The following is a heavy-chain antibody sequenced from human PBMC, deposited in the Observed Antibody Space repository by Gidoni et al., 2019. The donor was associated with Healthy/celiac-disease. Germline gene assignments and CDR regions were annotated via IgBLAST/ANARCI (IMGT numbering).Heavy chain of an antibody. V-gene: IGHV3-33*01. D-gene: IGHD3-22*01. CDR3: AREYYYDSYYYFDY. J-gene: IGHJ4*02. CDR1: GFTFSSYG. Sequence: QVQLVESGGGVVQPGRSLRLSCAASGFTFSSYGMHWVRQAPGKGLEWVAVIWYDGSNKYYADSVKGRFTISRDNSKNTLYLQMNSLRAEDTAVYYCAREYYYDSYYYFDYWGQGTLVTVSS. CDR2: IWYDGSNK.